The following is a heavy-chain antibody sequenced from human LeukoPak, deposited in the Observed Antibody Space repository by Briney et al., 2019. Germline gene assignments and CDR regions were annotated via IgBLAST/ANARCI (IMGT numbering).Heavy chain of an antibody. CDR1: GYSFNMFG. Sequence: ASVKVSCKASGYSFNMFGMSWGRQAPGQGVEWMGWISAYNGKTHFAQKFQGRVTMTADASTSTAYMKLGSLTSDDTAVYYCARYFGSGTSDYWGQGTLVTVSS. V-gene: IGHV1-18*01. D-gene: IGHD3-10*01. CDR3: ARYFGSGTSDY. CDR2: ISAYNGKT. J-gene: IGHJ4*02.